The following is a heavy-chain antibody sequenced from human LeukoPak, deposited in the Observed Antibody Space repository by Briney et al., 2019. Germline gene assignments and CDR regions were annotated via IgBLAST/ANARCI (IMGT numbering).Heavy chain of an antibody. CDR3: ARDSSSSFSN. Sequence: GGSLRLSCAASGFTFSSYSMNWVRQAPGKGLEWVSSISSSSSYIYYADSVKGRFTISRDNAKNSLYLQMNGLSAEDTAVYYCARDSSSSFSNWGQGTLVTVSS. D-gene: IGHD6-6*01. CDR2: ISSSSSYI. CDR1: GFTFSSYS. J-gene: IGHJ4*02. V-gene: IGHV3-21*01.